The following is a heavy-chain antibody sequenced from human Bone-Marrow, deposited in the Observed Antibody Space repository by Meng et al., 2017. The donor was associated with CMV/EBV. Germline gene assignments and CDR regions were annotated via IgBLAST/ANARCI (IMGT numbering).Heavy chain of an antibody. D-gene: IGHD6-13*01. CDR1: GYTFTGYY. CDR3: ARDYQYSSSWNAYYYYYGMDV. CDR2: INPNSGGT. Sequence: ASVKVSCKASGYTFTGYYMHWVRQAPGQGLEWMGWINPNSGGTNYAQKFQGRVTMTRDTSISTAYMELSRLRSDDTAVYYCARDYQYSSSWNAYYYYYGMDVWGQGTTVTVSS. J-gene: IGHJ6*02. V-gene: IGHV1-2*02.